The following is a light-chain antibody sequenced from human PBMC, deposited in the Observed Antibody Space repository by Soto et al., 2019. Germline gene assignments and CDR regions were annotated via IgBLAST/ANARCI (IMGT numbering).Light chain of an antibody. CDR2: AVS. V-gene: IGKV1-39*01. J-gene: IGKJ2*01. CDR3: QQSYRTPYT. CDR1: QSISKY. Sequence: DIQMTQSPSSLSASVGDRVTITCRASQSISKYLNWYQQKPGKAPSLLMYAVSSLQGGVPPRFSGSASGTNFSLTIAGLQREDFATYHCQQSYRTPYTFGQGNKLEIK.